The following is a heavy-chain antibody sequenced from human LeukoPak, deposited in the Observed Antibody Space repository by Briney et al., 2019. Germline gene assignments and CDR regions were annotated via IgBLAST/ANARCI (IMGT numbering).Heavy chain of an antibody. CDR3: ATDTSPHNYGYGMDV. Sequence: ESSETLSLTCTVSGGSISSYYWSWIRQPPGKGLEWIGCTYYSGSTNYNPSLKSRVTISVDTSKNQFSLKLSSVTAADTAVYYCATDTSPHNYGYGMDVWGQGTTVTVSS. CDR2: TYYSGST. D-gene: IGHD2/OR15-2a*01. J-gene: IGHJ6*02. CDR1: GGSISSYY. V-gene: IGHV4-59*01.